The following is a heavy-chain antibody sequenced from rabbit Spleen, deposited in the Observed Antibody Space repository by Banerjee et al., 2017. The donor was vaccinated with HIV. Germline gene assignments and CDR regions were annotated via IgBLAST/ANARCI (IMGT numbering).Heavy chain of an antibody. CDR2: IDPIFGTT. Sequence: QSLEESGGGLFQPGASLTLTCTASGFSFSHSDWIYWVRQAPGKGLEWIGYIDPIFGTTHYASWAKGRFTISKTSSTTVTLQMTSLTVADTATYFCARDTGSSFSSYGMDLWGQGTLVTVS. J-gene: IGHJ6*01. V-gene: IGHV1S40*01. CDR1: GFSFSHSDW. CDR3: ARDTGSSFSSYGMDL. D-gene: IGHD8-1*01.